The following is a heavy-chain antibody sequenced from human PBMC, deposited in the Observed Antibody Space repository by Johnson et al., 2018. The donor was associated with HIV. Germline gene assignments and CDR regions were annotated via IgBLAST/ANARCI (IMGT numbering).Heavy chain of an antibody. CDR3: TRGGRLTYYHDSSGYSYDAFDI. Sequence: VQLVESGGGLVQPGGSLRLSCAASGFTFSRYDMPWVRQATGNGLEWVSGIGTAGDPYYPGSVKGRTTISTEHAKNSFYLQMNSLRAGDTAVYYCTRGGRLTYYHDSSGYSYDAFDIWGQGTMVTVSS. V-gene: IGHV3-13*05. CDR1: GFTFSRYD. CDR2: IGTAGDP. J-gene: IGHJ3*02. D-gene: IGHD3-22*01.